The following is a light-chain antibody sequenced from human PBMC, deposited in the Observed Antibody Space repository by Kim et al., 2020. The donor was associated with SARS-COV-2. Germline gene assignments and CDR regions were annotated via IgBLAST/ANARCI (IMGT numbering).Light chain of an antibody. CDR1: QDISIY. J-gene: IGKJ1*01. CDR2: DAS. Sequence: DIQMTQSPSSLSAFLGDRVTITCQASQDISIYLNWYQQKPGKAPKLLIYDASNLETGVPSRFSGSGSGTGFTFTISSLQPEDIATYYCQQYDNFPRTFGQGTKVDIK. V-gene: IGKV1-33*01. CDR3: QQYDNFPRT.